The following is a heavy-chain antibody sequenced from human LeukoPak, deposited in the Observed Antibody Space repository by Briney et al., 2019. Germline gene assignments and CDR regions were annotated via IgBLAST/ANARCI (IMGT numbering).Heavy chain of an antibody. J-gene: IGHJ3*02. D-gene: IGHD6-19*01. V-gene: IGHV3-64*01. CDR1: GFTFSSYA. CDR3: ARDEASGAGPTRYALDI. Sequence: GGSLRLSCAASGFTFSSYAMQWVRQAPGKGLEYVSAISSNGGSTYYANSVKGRFTISRDNSKNTLYLQMGSLRAEDMAVYYCARDEASGAGPTRYALDIWGQGTMVTVSS. CDR2: ISSNGGST.